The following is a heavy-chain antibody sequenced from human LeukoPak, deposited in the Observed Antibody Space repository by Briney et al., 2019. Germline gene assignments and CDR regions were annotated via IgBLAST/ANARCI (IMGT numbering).Heavy chain of an antibody. D-gene: IGHD2-15*01. Sequence: PSETLSLTCTVSGGSISSYYWSWIRQPPGEGLEWIGYIYYSGSTNYNPSLKSRVTISVDTSKKQFSLKRSSVTAADTAVYYCARRTWWYYFDYWGQGTLVTVSS. J-gene: IGHJ4*02. CDR3: ARRTWWYYFDY. CDR2: IYYSGST. V-gene: IGHV4-59*01. CDR1: GGSISSYY.